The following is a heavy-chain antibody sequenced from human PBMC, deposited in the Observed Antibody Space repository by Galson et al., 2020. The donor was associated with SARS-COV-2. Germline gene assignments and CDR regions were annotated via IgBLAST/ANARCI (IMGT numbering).Heavy chain of an antibody. J-gene: IGHJ4*02. CDR3: ARDLDRQPIWSGGIDY. CDR2: VNPNSGGA. D-gene: IGHD3-3*01. Sequence: ASVKVSCKASGYTFTAYYIHWIRQAPGQGLEWMGCVNPNSGGANYAQKFQGRVTMTRDTSINTAYMELSRLGSDDTAVYYCARDLDRQPIWSGGIDYWGQGTLVTVSS. V-gene: IGHV1-2*02. CDR1: GYTFTAYY.